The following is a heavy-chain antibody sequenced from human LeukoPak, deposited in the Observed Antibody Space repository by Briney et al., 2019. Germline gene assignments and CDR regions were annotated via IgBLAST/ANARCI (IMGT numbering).Heavy chain of an antibody. Sequence: SQTLSLTCAISGDSVSSNSAAWNWIRQSPSRGLEWLGRTYYRSKWYNDYAVSVKSRITVNPDTSKNQFSLQLNSVTPEDTAVYYCARDRYYYGSGSSYYFDYWGQGTLVTVSS. CDR1: GDSVSSNSAA. J-gene: IGHJ4*02. D-gene: IGHD3-10*01. CDR2: TYYRSKWYN. V-gene: IGHV6-1*01. CDR3: ARDRYYYGSGSSYYFDY.